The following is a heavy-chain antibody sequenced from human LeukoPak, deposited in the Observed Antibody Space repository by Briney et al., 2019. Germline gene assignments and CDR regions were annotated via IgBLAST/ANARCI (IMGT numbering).Heavy chain of an antibody. CDR2: ISAYNGNT. J-gene: IGHJ4*02. Sequence: GASVKVSCTASGYTFTSYGISWVRQAPGQGLGWMGWISAYNGNTNYAQKLQGRVTMTTDTSTSTAYMELRSLRSDDTAVYYCARDMGRAYCSSTSCSPSAYWGQGTLVTVSS. V-gene: IGHV1-18*01. D-gene: IGHD2-2*01. CDR1: GYTFTSYG. CDR3: ARDMGRAYCSSTSCSPSAY.